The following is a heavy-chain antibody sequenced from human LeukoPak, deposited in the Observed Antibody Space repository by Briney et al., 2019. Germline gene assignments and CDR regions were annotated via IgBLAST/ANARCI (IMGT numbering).Heavy chain of an antibody. CDR1: GGTFSSYA. Sequence: ASVKVSCKASGGTFSSYAISWVRQAPGQGLEWMGGIIPIFGTANYAQKFQGRVTITADESTSTAYMELSSLRSEDTAVYYCARSGYYGDTPAVDYWGQGTLVTVSS. CDR2: IIPIFGTA. CDR3: ARSGYYGDTPAVDY. V-gene: IGHV1-69*13. J-gene: IGHJ4*02. D-gene: IGHD4-17*01.